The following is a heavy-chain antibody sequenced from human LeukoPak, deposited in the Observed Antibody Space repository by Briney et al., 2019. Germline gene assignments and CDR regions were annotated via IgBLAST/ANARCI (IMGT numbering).Heavy chain of an antibody. CDR1: GYTFIDYY. Sequence: ASVKVSCKASGYTFIDYYMHWVRRAPGQGLEWMGWINPNNGGTNYAQKFQGRVTMTRDTSISTAYMELSRLTSDDPAIYYCARGVLAGYDSSGYPFYNWFDPWGQGTLVTVSS. J-gene: IGHJ5*02. V-gene: IGHV1-2*02. CDR3: ARGVLAGYDSSGYPFYNWFDP. CDR2: INPNNGGT. D-gene: IGHD3-22*01.